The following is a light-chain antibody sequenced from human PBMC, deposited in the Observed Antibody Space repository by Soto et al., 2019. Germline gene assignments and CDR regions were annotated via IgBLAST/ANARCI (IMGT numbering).Light chain of an antibody. Sequence: EIVLTQSPGTLSLSPGERATLSCRASQSVSGSCLAWYQQKPGQAPRLLTYGASSRATGIPDRLSGSGSGTDFTLTISRLEPEDFAVYYCQQYGSPPFTFGPGTKVDIK. J-gene: IGKJ3*01. V-gene: IGKV3-20*01. CDR2: GAS. CDR3: QQYGSPPFT. CDR1: QSVSGSC.